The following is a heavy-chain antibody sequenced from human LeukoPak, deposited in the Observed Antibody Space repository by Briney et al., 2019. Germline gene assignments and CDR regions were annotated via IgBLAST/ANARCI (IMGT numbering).Heavy chain of an antibody. CDR3: ARHRDYYFDY. Sequence: PSETLSLTCTVSGGSISSSSYYWGWIRQPPGKGLEWIGSIYYSGSTYYNPSLKSRVTISVDTSKNQFSLKLSSVTAADTAVYYCARHRDYYFDYWGQGTLVTDSS. CDR2: IYYSGST. V-gene: IGHV4-39*01. D-gene: IGHD3/OR15-3a*01. J-gene: IGHJ4*02. CDR1: GGSISSSSYY.